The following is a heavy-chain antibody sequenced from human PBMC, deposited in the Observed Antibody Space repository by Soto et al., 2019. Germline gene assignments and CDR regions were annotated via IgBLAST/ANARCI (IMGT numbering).Heavy chain of an antibody. CDR1: GFTFSSYE. V-gene: IGHV3-48*03. D-gene: IGHD6-19*01. CDR2: ISSSGSTI. Sequence: PGVSLRLSCADSGFTFSSYEMNWVRQSPGKGLEWVSYISSSGSTIYYADSVKGRFTISRDNAKNSLYLQMNSLRAEDTAVYYCARDFVAVNFDYWGQGTLVTVSS. J-gene: IGHJ4*02. CDR3: ARDFVAVNFDY.